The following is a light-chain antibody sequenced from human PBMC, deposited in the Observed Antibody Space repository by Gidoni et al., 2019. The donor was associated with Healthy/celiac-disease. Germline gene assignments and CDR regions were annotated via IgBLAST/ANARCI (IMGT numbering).Light chain of an antibody. CDR3: QQYNNWPRT. V-gene: IGKV3-15*01. CDR1: QSVSSN. J-gene: IGKJ1*01. CDR2: GAS. Sequence: EIMMTQSPATLSVSPGERATRSCRASQSVSSNLAWYQQKPGQAPRLLIYGASTRATGIPARFSGSGSGTEFTLTISSLQSEDFAVYYCQQYNNWPRTFGQGTKVEIK.